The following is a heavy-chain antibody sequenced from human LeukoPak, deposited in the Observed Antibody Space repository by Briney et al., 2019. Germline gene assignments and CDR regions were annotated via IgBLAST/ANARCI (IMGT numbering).Heavy chain of an antibody. D-gene: IGHD6-19*01. V-gene: IGHV1-46*01. CDR3: ARSSGHTTYYFDY. J-gene: IGHJ4*02. CDR1: GYTFTSYY. Sequence: ASVKVSCKAFGYTFTSYYMHWVRQAPGQGLEWMGIINPSGGSTSYAQKFQGRVTMTRDMSTSTVYMELSSLRSEDTAVYYCARSSGHTTYYFDYWGQGTLVTVSS. CDR2: INPSGGST.